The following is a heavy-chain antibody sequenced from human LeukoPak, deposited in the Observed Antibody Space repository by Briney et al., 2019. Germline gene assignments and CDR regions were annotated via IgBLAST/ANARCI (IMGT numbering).Heavy chain of an antibody. CDR2: IYYSGST. CDR3: ARTAYSSGWYWDWFDP. CDR1: GGSISSGGYY. J-gene: IGHJ5*02. Sequence: SETLSLTCTVSGGSISSGGYYWSWIRQHPGKGLEWIGYIYYSGSTYYNPSLKSRVTISVDTSKNQFSLKLSFVTAADTAVYYCARTAYSSGWYWDWFDPWGQGTLVTVSS. V-gene: IGHV4-31*03. D-gene: IGHD6-19*01.